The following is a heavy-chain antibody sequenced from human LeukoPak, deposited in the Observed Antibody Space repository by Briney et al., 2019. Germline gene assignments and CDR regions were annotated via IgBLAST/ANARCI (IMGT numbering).Heavy chain of an antibody. J-gene: IGHJ4*01. CDR2: ISGSGGST. CDR3: ARDPTTVTTGVLGY. Sequence: PGGSLRLSCAASGFTFSSYAMSWVRQAPGKGLEWVSAISGSGGSTYYADSVKGRFTISRDNSKNTVYLQMNSLRADDTAVYYCARDPTTVTTGVLGYWGQGTLVTVSS. V-gene: IGHV3-23*01. D-gene: IGHD4-17*01. CDR1: GFTFSSYA.